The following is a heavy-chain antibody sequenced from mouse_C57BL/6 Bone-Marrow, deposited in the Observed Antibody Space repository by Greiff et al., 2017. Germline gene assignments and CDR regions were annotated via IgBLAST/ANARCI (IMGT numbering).Heavy chain of an antibody. V-gene: IGHV1-69*01. CDR2: IDPSDSYT. D-gene: IGHD3-2*01. CDR1: GYTFTSYW. J-gene: IGHJ4*01. CDR3: AVDRGYAMDY. Sequence: VQLQQPGAELVMPGASVKLSCKASGYTFTSYWMHWVKQRPGQGLEWIGEIDPSDSYTNYNQKFKGKSTLTVDKSSSTAYMQLSSLTSDDSAVYYCAVDRGYAMDYWGQGTSVTVSS.